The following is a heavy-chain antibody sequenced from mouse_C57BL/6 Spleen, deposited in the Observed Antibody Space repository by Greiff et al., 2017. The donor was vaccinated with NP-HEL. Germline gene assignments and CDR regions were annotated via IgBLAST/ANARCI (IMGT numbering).Heavy chain of an antibody. CDR2: INPNNGGT. V-gene: IGHV1-18*01. CDR3: ARSNWDEYFDV. J-gene: IGHJ1*03. D-gene: IGHD4-1*01. CDR1: GYTFTDYH. Sequence: VQLQQSGPELVKPGASVKIPCKASGYTFTDYHMDWVKQSHGKSLEWIGDINPNNGGTIYNQKFKGKATLTVDKSSSTAYMELRSLTSEDTAVYYCARSNWDEYFDVWGTGTTVTVSS.